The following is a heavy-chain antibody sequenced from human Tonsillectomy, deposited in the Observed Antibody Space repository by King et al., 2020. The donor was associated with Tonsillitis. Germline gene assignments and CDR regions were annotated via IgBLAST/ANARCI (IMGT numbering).Heavy chain of an antibody. Sequence: VQLVESGGGVVQPGRSLRLSCEASGFTFSSYGMHWVRQAPGKGLEWVAIISYDGSNKYYADSVKGRFTISRDNSKNTLYLQMNSLRAEDTAVYYCAKTVDCSGGSCPPSSYSYYAMDVWGQGTTVTVSS. CDR3: AKTVDCSGGSCPPSSYSYYAMDV. CDR2: ISYDGSNK. V-gene: IGHV3-30*18. J-gene: IGHJ6*02. CDR1: GFTFSSYG. D-gene: IGHD2-15*01.